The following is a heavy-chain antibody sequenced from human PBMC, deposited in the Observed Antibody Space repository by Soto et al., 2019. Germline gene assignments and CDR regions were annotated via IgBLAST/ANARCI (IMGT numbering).Heavy chain of an antibody. D-gene: IGHD4-17*01. CDR2: IYYSGSN. J-gene: IGHJ6*02. CDR3: ARVTTVTTGVYYYGMDV. CDR1: GGSISSGGYY. Sequence: PSETLSLTCTVSGGSISSGGYYWSWIRQHPGKGLEWIGYIYYSGSNYYNPSLKSRVTISVDTSKNQFSLKLSSVTAADTAVYYCARVTTVTTGVYYYGMDVWGQGTTVTVSS. V-gene: IGHV4-31*03.